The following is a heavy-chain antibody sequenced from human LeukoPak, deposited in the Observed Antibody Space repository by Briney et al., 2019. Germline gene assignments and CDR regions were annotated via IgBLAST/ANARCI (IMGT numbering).Heavy chain of an antibody. CDR3: ARDLEILTGYCSYLYY. D-gene: IGHD3-9*01. CDR2: ISYDGSNK. Sequence: GGSLRLSCAASGFTFSSYAMHWVRQAPGKGLEWVAVISYDGSNKYYADSVKGRFTISRDNSKNTLYLQMNSLRAEDTAVYYCARDLEILTGYCSYLYYWGQGTLVTLSP. V-gene: IGHV3-30-3*01. CDR1: GFTFSSYA. J-gene: IGHJ4*02.